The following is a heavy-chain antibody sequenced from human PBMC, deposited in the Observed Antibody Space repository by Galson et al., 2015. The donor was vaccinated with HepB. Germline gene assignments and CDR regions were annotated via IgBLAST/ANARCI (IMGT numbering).Heavy chain of an antibody. D-gene: IGHD6-19*01. CDR2: ISSSSSYT. J-gene: IGHJ4*02. V-gene: IGHV3-11*06. Sequence: SLRLSCAASGFTFSDYYMSWIRQAPGKGLEWVSYISSSSSYTNYADSVKGRFTISRDNAKNSLYLQMNSLRAEDTAVYYCARGDLNGIAVAGVDYWGQGTLVTVSS. CDR3: ARGDLNGIAVAGVDY. CDR1: GFTFSDYY.